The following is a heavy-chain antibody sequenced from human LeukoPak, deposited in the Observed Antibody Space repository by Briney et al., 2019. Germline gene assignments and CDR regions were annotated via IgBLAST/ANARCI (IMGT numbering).Heavy chain of an antibody. CDR2: ISGSGGST. CDR3: ARGLTVGGWYDYYGMDV. CDR1: GFTFSSYA. D-gene: IGHD6-19*01. Sequence: GGSLRLSCAASGFTFSSYAMSWVRQAPGKGLEWVSAISGSGGSTYYADSVKGRFTISRDNSKNTLYLQMNSLRAEDTAVYYCARGLTVGGWYDYYGMDVWGQGTTVTVSS. V-gene: IGHV3-23*01. J-gene: IGHJ6*02.